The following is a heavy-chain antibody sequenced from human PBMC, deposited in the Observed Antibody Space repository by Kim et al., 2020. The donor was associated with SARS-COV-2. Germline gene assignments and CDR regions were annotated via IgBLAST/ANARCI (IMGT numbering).Heavy chain of an antibody. Sequence: ASVKVSCKVSGYTLTELSMHWVRQAPGKGLEWMGGFDPEDGETIYAQKFQGRVTMTEDTSTDTAYMELSSLRSEDTAVYYCATAAPIVVVPAAEHYYYYYGMDVWGQGTTVTVSS. J-gene: IGHJ6*02. CDR2: FDPEDGET. CDR3: ATAAPIVVVPAAEHYYYYYGMDV. V-gene: IGHV1-24*01. CDR1: GYTLTELS. D-gene: IGHD2-2*01.